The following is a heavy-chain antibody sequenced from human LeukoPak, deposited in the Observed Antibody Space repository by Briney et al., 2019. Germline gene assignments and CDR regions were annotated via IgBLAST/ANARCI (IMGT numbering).Heavy chain of an antibody. Sequence: GGSLRLSCAASGFTVSSSYMSWVRQAPGKGLEWVSVIYNVGNTYYADSVKGRFTISRDNSKNTLYLQMNSLRAEDTAVYYCARDRDFSAYFDYWGQGTLVTVSS. D-gene: IGHD3-22*01. J-gene: IGHJ4*02. V-gene: IGHV3-53*01. CDR1: GFTVSSSY. CDR3: ARDRDFSAYFDY. CDR2: IYNVGNT.